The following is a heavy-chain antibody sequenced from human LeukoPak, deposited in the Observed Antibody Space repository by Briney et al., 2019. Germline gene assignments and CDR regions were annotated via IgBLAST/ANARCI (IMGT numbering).Heavy chain of an antibody. V-gene: IGHV3-30*04. CDR1: GFAFSTYN. CDR2: ISYDGRNE. J-gene: IGHJ4*02. D-gene: IGHD2-8*01. Sequence: GRPLRLSCAASGFAFSTYNMHWVRQAPGKGLEWVAAISYDGRNENHAESVKGRFTISRDNSKNTLYLQMNTLRTEDTALYYCVREKYCTPTDCLHGRFYFNCWGQGTLVTVSS. CDR3: VREKYCTPTDCLHGRFYFNC.